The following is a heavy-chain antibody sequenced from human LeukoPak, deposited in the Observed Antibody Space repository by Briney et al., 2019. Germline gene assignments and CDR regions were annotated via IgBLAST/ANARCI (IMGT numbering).Heavy chain of an antibody. CDR2: ISSSGSTI. D-gene: IGHD3-3*01. Sequence: GSLRLSCAASGFTFSRHSMNWVRQAPGKGLEWVSYISSSGSTIYYADSVKGRFTISRDNSKNTLYLQMGSLRAEDMAVYYCAREKYDFWSGPFDYWGQGTLVTVSS. J-gene: IGHJ4*02. CDR1: GFTFSRHS. CDR3: AREKYDFWSGPFDY. V-gene: IGHV3-48*01.